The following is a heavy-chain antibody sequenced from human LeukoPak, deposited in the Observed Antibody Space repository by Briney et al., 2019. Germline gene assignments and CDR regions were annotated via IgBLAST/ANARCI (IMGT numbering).Heavy chain of an antibody. J-gene: IGHJ3*02. CDR2: INPSGGIT. CDR3: ARDGPGDYQGGSFDI. Sequence: ASVKVSCKASGYTFTRYHMHWVRQAPGQGLEWMGIINPSGGITSYAQKFQGRVTVTRDTSTSTVYMELSSLRSEDTAVYYCARDGPGDYQGGSFDIWGQGTMVTVSS. D-gene: IGHD4-11*01. V-gene: IGHV1-46*01. CDR1: GYTFTRYH.